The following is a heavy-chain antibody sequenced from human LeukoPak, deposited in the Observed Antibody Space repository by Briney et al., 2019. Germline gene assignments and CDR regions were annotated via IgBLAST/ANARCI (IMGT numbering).Heavy chain of an antibody. CDR1: GFTFSGSG. V-gene: IGHV3-30*02. CDR2: IRYHGSDK. D-gene: IGHD3-22*01. CDR3: AKEDSSGSDAFDI. J-gene: IGHJ3*02. Sequence: GGSLRLSCAASGFTFSGSGMHWVRQAPGKGLEWVAFIRYHGSDKFYADSVKGRFTISRDNSKNTLYLQMNSLRPEDTSVYYCAKEDSSGSDAFDIWGQGTMVTVSS.